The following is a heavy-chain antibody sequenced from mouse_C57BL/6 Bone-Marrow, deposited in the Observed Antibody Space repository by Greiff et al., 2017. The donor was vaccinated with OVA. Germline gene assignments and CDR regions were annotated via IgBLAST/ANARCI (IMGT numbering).Heavy chain of an antibody. D-gene: IGHD2-4*01. V-gene: IGHV6-6*01. CDR2: ISNKGDNTAT. Sequence: EVQVVEPGGGLVQPGGSMKLSCAASGFTFSDAWMDWVRQSPEKGLEWVAEISNKGDNTATYYAEYVKGRLTISRDESKSGTHLQMDDLRAESTGIYDGAGWAGLRRGARWFAYWGQGTLVTVSA. CDR1: GFTFSDAW. CDR3: AGWAGLRRGARWFAY. J-gene: IGHJ3*01.